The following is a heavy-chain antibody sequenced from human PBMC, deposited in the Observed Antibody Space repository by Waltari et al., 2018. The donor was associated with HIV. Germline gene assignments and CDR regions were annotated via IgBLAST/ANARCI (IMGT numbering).Heavy chain of an antibody. CDR1: GLHSSNAW. D-gene: IGHD3-3*01. J-gene: IGHJ1*01. Sequence: VQMVESGGGLVEPGGSLRLLCAASGLHSSNAWMSWVRQAPGKGLEGVGRIKSKTDGGTTDYAAPVKGRFTISRDDSKNTLYLQMNSLKTEDTAVYYCTIRTIFGALQHWGQGTLVTVSS. CDR3: TIRTIFGALQH. CDR2: IKSKTDGGTT. V-gene: IGHV3-15*01.